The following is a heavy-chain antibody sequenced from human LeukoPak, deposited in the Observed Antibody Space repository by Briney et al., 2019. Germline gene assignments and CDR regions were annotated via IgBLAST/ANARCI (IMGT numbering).Heavy chain of an antibody. CDR2: ISSSGSYI. J-gene: IGHJ1*01. V-gene: IGHV3-21*01. CDR1: EFTFSSYS. CDR3: ARGGKNIEYFQH. D-gene: IGHD4-23*01. Sequence: GESLKISCAASEFTFSSYSMNWVRQAPGKGLEWVSSISSSGSYIYYADSVKGRFTISRDNAKNSLYLQMNSLRAEDTAVYYCARGGKNIEYFQHWGQGTLVTVSS.